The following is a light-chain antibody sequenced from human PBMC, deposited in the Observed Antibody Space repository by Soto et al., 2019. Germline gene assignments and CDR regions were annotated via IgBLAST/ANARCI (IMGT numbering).Light chain of an antibody. CDR1: QSVSSY. V-gene: IGKV3-11*01. Sequence: EIVLTQSPATLSLSPGERATLSCRASQSVSSYLAWYQQKPGQAPRLLIYDASNRATGIPARSSGSGSGTDFTLTISSLEPDEFAVYYCQQRSNWPPWTFGQGTKVEIK. CDR2: DAS. J-gene: IGKJ1*01. CDR3: QQRSNWPPWT.